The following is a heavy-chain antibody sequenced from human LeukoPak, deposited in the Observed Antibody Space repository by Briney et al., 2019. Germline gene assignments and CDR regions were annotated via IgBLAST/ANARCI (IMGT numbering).Heavy chain of an antibody. CDR1: GYTFTSNY. Sequence: GASVRVSSKASGYTFTSNYIHRVRQAPGQGLEWMGMIYPRDGSTSYAQKFQGRVTVTRDTSTSTVHMELSGLRSEDTAVYYCARDQEGFDYWGQGTLVTVSS. V-gene: IGHV1-46*01. J-gene: IGHJ4*02. CDR3: ARDQEGFDY. CDR2: IYPRDGST.